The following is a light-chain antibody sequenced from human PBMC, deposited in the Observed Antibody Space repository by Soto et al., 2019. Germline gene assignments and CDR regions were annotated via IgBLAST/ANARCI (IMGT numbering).Light chain of an antibody. J-gene: IGKJ2*01. CDR2: DAS. CDR1: QSVSRN. Sequence: EIVMTQSPATLSVSPGERATLSCRASQSVSRNLAWYQQKPGQPPRLLIYDASTTATGVPARFGGSESGTEFTLTISGLQSVDFAVYYCQQYGDWPPDTFGQGTKVEI. CDR3: QQYGDWPPDT. V-gene: IGKV3-15*01.